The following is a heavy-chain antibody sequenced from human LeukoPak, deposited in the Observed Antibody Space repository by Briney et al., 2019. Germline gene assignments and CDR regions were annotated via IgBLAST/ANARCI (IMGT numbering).Heavy chain of an antibody. CDR3: ARVFSGDSYYDSSGYYQALYY. J-gene: IGHJ4*02. D-gene: IGHD3-22*01. V-gene: IGHV1-2*02. CDR1: GYTFTGYY. CDR2: INPNRGGT. Sequence: ASVKVSCKASGYTFTGYYMHWVRQAPGQGLEWMGWINPNRGGTNYAQKFQGRVTMTRDTSISTAYMELSRLRSDDTAVYYCARVFSGDSYYDSSGYYQALYYWGQGTLVTVSS.